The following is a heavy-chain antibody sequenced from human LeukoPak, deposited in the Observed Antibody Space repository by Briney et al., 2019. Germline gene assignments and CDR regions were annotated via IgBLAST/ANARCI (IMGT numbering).Heavy chain of an antibody. D-gene: IGHD6-6*01. Sequence: PGGSLRLSCAASGFTFDDYAMHWVRQAPGKGLEWVSLISWDGGSTYYADSVKGRFTISRDNSKNSLYLQMNSLRAEDTALYYCAKDGSSSFSYYYMDVWGKGTTVTVSS. CDR1: GFTFDDYA. CDR2: ISWDGGST. CDR3: AKDGSSSFSYYYMDV. J-gene: IGHJ6*03. V-gene: IGHV3-43D*03.